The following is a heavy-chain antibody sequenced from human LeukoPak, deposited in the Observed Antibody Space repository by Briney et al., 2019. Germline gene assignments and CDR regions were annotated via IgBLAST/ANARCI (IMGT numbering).Heavy chain of an antibody. D-gene: IGHD1-14*01. J-gene: IGHJ4*02. CDR1: GYSFSNYW. V-gene: IGHV5-51*01. Sequence: GESLKISCKGSGYSFSNYWIAWVRQMTGKGLEWMGIIYPADSDTKYSPSFQGQVTISADKSINTAFLHWSSLKASDTAMYFCARLPPGGTGLNVDSWGQGTLVTVSS. CDR2: IYPADSDT. CDR3: ARLPPGGTGLNVDS.